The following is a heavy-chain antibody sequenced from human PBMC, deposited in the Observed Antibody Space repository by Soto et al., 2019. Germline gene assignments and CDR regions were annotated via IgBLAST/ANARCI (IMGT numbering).Heavy chain of an antibody. CDR2: ISSNGGST. CDR3: VKDFDVEWLRFGRVGYYYGMDV. V-gene: IGHV3-64D*06. CDR1: GFTFSSYA. D-gene: IGHD5-12*01. Sequence: PGGSLRVSCSASGFTFSSYAMHWVRQAPGKGLEYVSAISSNGGSTYYADSVKGRFTISRDNSKNTLYLQMSSLRAEDTAVYYCVKDFDVEWLRFGRVGYYYGMDVWGQGTTVTVSS. J-gene: IGHJ6*02.